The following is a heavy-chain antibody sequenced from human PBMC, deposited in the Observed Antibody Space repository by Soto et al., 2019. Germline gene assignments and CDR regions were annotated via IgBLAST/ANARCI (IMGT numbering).Heavy chain of an antibody. J-gene: IGHJ6*02. D-gene: IGHD3-16*02. Sequence: GGSLRLACAASGFTFSSYSMNWVRQAPGKGLEWVSYISSSSSTIYYADSVKGRFTISRDNAKNSLYLQMNSLRDEDTAVYYCAGDYSADFGFVIPYYRMAVCAQRTTVTVSS. CDR2: ISSSSSTI. V-gene: IGHV3-48*02. CDR1: GFTFSSYS. CDR3: AGDYSADFGFVIPYYRMAV.